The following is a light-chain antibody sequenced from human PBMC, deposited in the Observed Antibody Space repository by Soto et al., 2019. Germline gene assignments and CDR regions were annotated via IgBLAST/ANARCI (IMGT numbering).Light chain of an antibody. CDR2: DVS. CDR3: KDYTSYSRT. Sequence: DIQMTQSPSTLSASVGDRFTITCRASQSISRWLAWYQQTPGKAPKVLIYDVSTLQSGVPSRFSGGGSGTEFPLTIASLKPDDFATYCCKDYTSYSRTCGQGTKVEVK. V-gene: IGKV1-5*01. CDR1: QSISRW. J-gene: IGKJ1*01.